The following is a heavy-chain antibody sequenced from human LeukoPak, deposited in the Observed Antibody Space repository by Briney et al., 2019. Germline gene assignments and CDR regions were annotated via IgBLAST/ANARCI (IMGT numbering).Heavy chain of an antibody. CDR3: ARRYCSSTSCPFNY. J-gene: IGHJ4*02. D-gene: IGHD2-2*01. Sequence: SETLSLTCTVSGGSISSSSYYWGWIRQPPGKGLEWIGSIYYSGSTYYNPSLKSRVTISVDTSKNQFSLKLSSVTAADTAVYYCARRYCSSTSCPFNYWGQGTLVTVSS. CDR2: IYYSGST. CDR1: GGSISSSSYY. V-gene: IGHV4-39*01.